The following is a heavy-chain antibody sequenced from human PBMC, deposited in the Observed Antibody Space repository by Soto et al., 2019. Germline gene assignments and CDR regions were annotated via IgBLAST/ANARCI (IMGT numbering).Heavy chain of an antibody. CDR2: VSTSGEA. Sequence: GGSLRLSCAASGFTFSDYDMNWVRQVRGKGLQWVSSVSTSGEAYYLASVKGRFTISRDTAYNSLNLQLNSLTADDTAVYYCAKGSPQVGGMDVWGQGTTVTVSS. J-gene: IGHJ6*01. CDR1: GFTFSDYD. CDR3: AKGSPQVGGMDV. V-gene: IGHV3-13*01. D-gene: IGHD3-10*01.